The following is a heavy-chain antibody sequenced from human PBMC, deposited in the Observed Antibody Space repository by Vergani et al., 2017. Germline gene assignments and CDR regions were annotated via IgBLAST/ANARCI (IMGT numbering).Heavy chain of an antibody. J-gene: IGHJ4*02. CDR2: INHSGST. CDR1: GGSFSGYY. V-gene: IGHV4-34*01. CDR3: AGRGYSYGPNDY. Sequence: QVQLQQWGAGLLKPSETLSLTCAVYGGSFSGYYWSWIRQPPGKGLEWIGEINHSGSTNYNPSLKSRVTISVDTSKNQFSLKLSSVTAADTAVYYCAGRGYSYGPNDYWGQGTLVTVSS. D-gene: IGHD5-18*01.